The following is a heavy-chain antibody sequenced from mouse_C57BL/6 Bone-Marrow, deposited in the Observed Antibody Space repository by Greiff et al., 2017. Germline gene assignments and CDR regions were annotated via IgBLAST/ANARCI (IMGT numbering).Heavy chain of an antibody. J-gene: IGHJ4*01. CDR1: GFTFSDAW. CDR2: IRHKANNHAT. D-gene: IGHD2-3*01. Sequence: EVKLVESGGGLVQPGGSMKLSCAASGFTFSDAWMDWVRQSPEKGLEWVAEIRHKANNHATYYAESVKGRFTISRDDSKSSVYLQMNSLRAEDSGIYYCTRPRWLLPMDYWGQGTSVTVSS. CDR3: TRPRWLLPMDY. V-gene: IGHV6-6*01.